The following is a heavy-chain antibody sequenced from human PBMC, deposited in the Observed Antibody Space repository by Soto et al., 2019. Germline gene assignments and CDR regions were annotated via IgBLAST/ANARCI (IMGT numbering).Heavy chain of an antibody. CDR3: ARGVVPAAMFDP. Sequence: SETLSLTCTVSGGSIIRYYWSWIRQPPGKGLEWIGYIYYSGSTNYNPSLKSRVTISVDTSKNQFSLKLGSVTAADTAVYYCARGVVPAAMFDPWGQGTLVTVSS. V-gene: IGHV4-59*01. CDR2: IYYSGST. D-gene: IGHD2-2*01. J-gene: IGHJ5*02. CDR1: GGSIIRYY.